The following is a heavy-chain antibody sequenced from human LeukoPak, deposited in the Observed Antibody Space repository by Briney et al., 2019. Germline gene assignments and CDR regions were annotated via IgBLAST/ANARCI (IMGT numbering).Heavy chain of an antibody. V-gene: IGHV3-23*01. CDR2: ISGSGGST. D-gene: IGHD6-19*01. Sequence: GGSLRLSCAASGFTFSSYAMSWVRQAPGKGLEWVSGISGSGGSTYYADSVKGRFTISRDNSKNTLYLQMNSLRAEDTAVYYCARDFSGWGYFQHWGQGTLVTVSS. J-gene: IGHJ1*01. CDR1: GFTFSSYA. CDR3: ARDFSGWGYFQH.